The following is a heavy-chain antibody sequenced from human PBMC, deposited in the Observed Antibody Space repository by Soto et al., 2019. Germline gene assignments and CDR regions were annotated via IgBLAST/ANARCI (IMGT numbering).Heavy chain of an antibody. Sequence: SVKASCKASGGTFSSYAISWVRQAPGQVLEWMGGIIPIFGTANYAKKFQGRVTITADESASTAYIGLSSLRSEDTAVYYCARHKLWLHYLEYWGQETLVTVSS. CDR2: IIPIFGTA. CDR3: ARHKLWLHYLEY. J-gene: IGHJ4*02. CDR1: GGTFSSYA. V-gene: IGHV1-69*13. D-gene: IGHD5-18*01.